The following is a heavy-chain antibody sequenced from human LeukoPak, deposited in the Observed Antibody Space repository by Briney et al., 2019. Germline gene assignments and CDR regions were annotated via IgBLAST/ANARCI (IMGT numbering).Heavy chain of an antibody. J-gene: IGHJ4*02. V-gene: IGHV4-31*09. Sequence: PSETLSLTCTVSGGSISSGGYYWSWIRQHPGKGLEWIGYIYYSGSTYYNPSLKSRVTISVDRSKNQFSLKLSSVTAADTAVYYCAAHDYGDYPSLFDYWGQGTLVTVSS. D-gene: IGHD4-17*01. CDR2: IYYSGST. CDR1: GGSISSGGYY. CDR3: AAHDYGDYPSLFDY.